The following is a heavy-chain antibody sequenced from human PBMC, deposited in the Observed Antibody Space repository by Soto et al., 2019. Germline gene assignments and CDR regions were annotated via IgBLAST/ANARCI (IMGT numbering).Heavy chain of an antibody. D-gene: IGHD1-26*01. CDR1: GGSISSYY. J-gene: IGHJ4*02. V-gene: IGHV4-59*01. CDR3: ARGGVGATFGY. Sequence: SGTLSLTCTVSGGSISSYYWSWIRQPPGKGLEWIGYIYYSGSTNYNPSLKSRVTISVDTSKNQFSLKLSSVTAADTAVYYCARGGVGATFGYWGQGTLVTVSS. CDR2: IYYSGST.